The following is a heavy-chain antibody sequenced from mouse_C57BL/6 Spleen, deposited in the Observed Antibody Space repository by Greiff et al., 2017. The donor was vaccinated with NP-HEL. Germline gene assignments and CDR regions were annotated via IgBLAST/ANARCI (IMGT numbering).Heavy chain of an antibody. CDR1: GYTFTDYY. J-gene: IGHJ4*01. CDR3: ARRLLRSLYYAMDY. Sequence: VQLQQSGPELVKPGASVKISCKASGYTFTDYYMNWVKQSHGKSLEWIGDINPNNGGTSYNQKFKGKATLTVDKSSSTAYMELRSLTSEDSAVYYCARRLLRSLYYAMDYWGQGTSVTVSS. D-gene: IGHD1-1*01. CDR2: INPNNGGT. V-gene: IGHV1-26*01.